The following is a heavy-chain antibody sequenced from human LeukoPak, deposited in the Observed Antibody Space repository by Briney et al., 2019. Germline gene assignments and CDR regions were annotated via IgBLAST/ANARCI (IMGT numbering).Heavy chain of an antibody. D-gene: IGHD3-10*01. J-gene: IGHJ4*02. CDR1: GYTFTSYY. CDR3: ARADKFGEFDH. Sequence: ASVKVSCKASGYTFTSYYMHWVRQAPGEGLEWMGIINPSGGSTSYAQKFQGRVTMTRDTSTSTVYMELSSLRSEDTAVYYCARADKFGEFDHWGQGTLVTVSS. CDR2: INPSGGST. V-gene: IGHV1-46*01.